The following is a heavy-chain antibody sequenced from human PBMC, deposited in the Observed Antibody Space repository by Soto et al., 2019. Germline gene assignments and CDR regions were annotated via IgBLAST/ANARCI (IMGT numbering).Heavy chain of an antibody. Sequence: QVQLVQSGAEVKKPGASVKVSCKASGYTFTSYDINWVRQATGQGLEWMGWMNPNSCNTGYAQKFQGRVTMNRNTSISTSHTELSSLRSEDTAVYYCARTLYGDNVDYWGQGTLVSVSS. CDR1: GYTFTSYD. D-gene: IGHD4-17*01. V-gene: IGHV1-8*01. CDR2: MNPNSCNT. J-gene: IGHJ4*02. CDR3: ARTLYGDNVDY.